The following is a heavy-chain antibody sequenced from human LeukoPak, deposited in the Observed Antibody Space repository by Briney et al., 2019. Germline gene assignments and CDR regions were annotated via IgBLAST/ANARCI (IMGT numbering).Heavy chain of an antibody. CDR3: ARPRVVVTATDFDY. Sequence: QPGRSLRLSCAASGFTFSSYAMHWVRQAPGKGLEWVAVISYDGSNKYYADSVKGRFTISRDNPKNTLYLQMNSLRAEDTAVYYCARPRVVVTATDFDYWGQGTLVTVSS. D-gene: IGHD2-21*02. CDR2: ISYDGSNK. V-gene: IGHV3-30-3*01. CDR1: GFTFSSYA. J-gene: IGHJ4*02.